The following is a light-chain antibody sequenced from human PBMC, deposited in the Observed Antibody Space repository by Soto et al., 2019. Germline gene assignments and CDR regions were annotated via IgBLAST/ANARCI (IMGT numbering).Light chain of an antibody. Sequence: DVQMTQSPSYVFTSVGDRVTISCRASQGIGSWLAWYQQRPGEAPKLLIYAASTLQNGVPSRFSGTGAGTDFTLTIGSLQPADFATYYCQQASSFPLTFGGGTKVES. V-gene: IGKV1-12*01. J-gene: IGKJ4*01. CDR2: AAS. CDR3: QQASSFPLT. CDR1: QGIGSW.